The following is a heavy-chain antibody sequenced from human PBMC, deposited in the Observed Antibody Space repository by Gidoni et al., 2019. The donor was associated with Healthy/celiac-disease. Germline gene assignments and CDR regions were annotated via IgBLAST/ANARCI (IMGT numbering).Heavy chain of an antibody. Sequence: EVQLVESGGGLVKPGGSLRLSCAASGFTFSSYSMNWVRQAPGKGLEWVSSISSSSSYIYYADSVKGRFTISRDNAKNSLYLQMNSLRAEDTAVYYCAREYYDFWSGYSDLGWGQGTLVTVSS. CDR1: GFTFSSYS. CDR2: ISSSSSYI. J-gene: IGHJ4*02. CDR3: AREYYDFWSGYSDLG. V-gene: IGHV3-21*01. D-gene: IGHD3-3*01.